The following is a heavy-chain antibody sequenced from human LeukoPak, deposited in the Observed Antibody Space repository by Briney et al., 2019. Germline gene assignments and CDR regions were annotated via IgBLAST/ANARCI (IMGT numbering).Heavy chain of an antibody. V-gene: IGHV3-30*18. J-gene: IGHJ4*02. CDR1: GFTFSSYG. CDR3: AKDYYGGNPDY. D-gene: IGHD4-23*01. CDR2: ISYDGSNK. Sequence: GGSLRLSCAASGFTFSSYGMHWVRQAPGKGLEWVAVISYDGSNKYYADSVKGRFTIPRDNSKNTLYLQMNSLRAEDTAVYYCAKDYYGGNPDYWGQGTLVTVSS.